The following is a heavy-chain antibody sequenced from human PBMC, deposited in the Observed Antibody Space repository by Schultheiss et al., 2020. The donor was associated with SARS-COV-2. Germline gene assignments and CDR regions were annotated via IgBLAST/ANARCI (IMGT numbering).Heavy chain of an antibody. J-gene: IGHJ3*02. CDR3: ARDDASGHSYGFAAFDI. V-gene: IGHV3-33*01. CDR2: IWYDGSNK. Sequence: GGSLRLSCAASGFTFSSYGMHWVRQAPGKGLEWVAVIWYDGSNKYYADSVKGRFTISRDNSKNTLYLQMNSLRAEDTAVYYCARDDASGHSYGFAAFDIWGQGTMVTVSS. CDR1: GFTFSSYG. D-gene: IGHD5-18*01.